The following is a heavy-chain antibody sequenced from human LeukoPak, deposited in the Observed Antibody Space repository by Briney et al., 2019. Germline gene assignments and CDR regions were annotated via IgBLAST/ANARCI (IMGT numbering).Heavy chain of an antibody. J-gene: IGHJ4*02. CDR3: ARGAKTYYYGSGGGDY. D-gene: IGHD3-10*01. V-gene: IGHV1-8*01. CDR2: MNPNSANT. CDR1: GYTFTSYD. Sequence: ASVKVSCKASGYTFTSYDINRVRQATGQGLEWMGWMNPNSANTGYAQKFQGRVTMTRNTSISTAYMELSSLRYEDTAVYYCARGAKTYYYGSGGGDYWGQGTLVTVSS.